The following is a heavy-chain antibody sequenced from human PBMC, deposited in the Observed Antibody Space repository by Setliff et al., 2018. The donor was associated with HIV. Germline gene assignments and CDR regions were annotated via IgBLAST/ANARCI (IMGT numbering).Heavy chain of an antibody. Sequence: SETLSLTCTVSDDSISSNYWSWIRQSAGKGLEWVGRIYTGGRTNYNPSLKGRVTISVDTSKNQFSLKLSSVTAADTAVYYCASHDSGGYYSLDYWGQGTLVTVSS. CDR1: DDSISSNY. CDR2: IYTGGRT. J-gene: IGHJ4*02. CDR3: ASHDSGGYYSLDY. V-gene: IGHV4-4*07. D-gene: IGHD3-22*01.